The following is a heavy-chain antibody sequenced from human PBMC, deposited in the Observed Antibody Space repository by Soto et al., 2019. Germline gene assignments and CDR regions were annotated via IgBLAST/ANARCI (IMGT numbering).Heavy chain of an antibody. J-gene: IGHJ4*02. CDR3: ANSRVSMVRGLIMIPNY. CDR2: IGGQGEAT. V-gene: IGHV3-23*01. CDR1: GFPFTVYA. D-gene: IGHD3-10*01. Sequence: EVQLLESGGGLVQPGGSLGLSCEASGFPFTVYAMGWFRRPPGKGLRWVPAIGGQGEATFYADSGKARSTISRDNSKNTLYLNMNSLRAEDTALYYCANSRVSMVRGLIMIPNYWGQGTLVTVSS.